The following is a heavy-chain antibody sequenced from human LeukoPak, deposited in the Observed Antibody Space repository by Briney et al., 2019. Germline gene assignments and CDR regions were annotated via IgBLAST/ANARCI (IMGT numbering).Heavy chain of an antibody. CDR2: ISSSSSSYI. D-gene: IGHD1-1*01. CDR1: GFTFSSYS. J-gene: IGHJ4*02. CDR3: ARVGYNARTGTSPLDY. Sequence: GRSLRLSCAASGFTFSSYSMNWVRQAPGKGLEWVTSISSSSSSYIYYADSVKGRFTISRDNAKNSLYLQMNSLRAEDTAVYYCARVGYNARTGTSPLDYWGQGTLVTVSS. V-gene: IGHV3-21*01.